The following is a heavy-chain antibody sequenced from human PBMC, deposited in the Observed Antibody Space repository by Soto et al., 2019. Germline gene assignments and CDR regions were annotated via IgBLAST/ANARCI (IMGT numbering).Heavy chain of an antibody. CDR1: GFTFSSYG. CDR3: ARDGISLVASPFDY. Sequence: QVQLVESGGGVVQPGRSLRLSCAASGFTFSSYGMHWVRQAPGKGLEWVAVIWYDGSNKYYADSVKGRFTISRDNSKNTLYLQMNSLRAEDTAVYSCARDGISLVASPFDYWGQGTLVTVSS. J-gene: IGHJ4*02. V-gene: IGHV3-33*01. CDR2: IWYDGSNK. D-gene: IGHD5-12*01.